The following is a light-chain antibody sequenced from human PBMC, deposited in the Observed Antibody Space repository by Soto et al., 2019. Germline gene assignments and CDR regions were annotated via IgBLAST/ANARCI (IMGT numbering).Light chain of an antibody. Sequence: QSVVTRPASVSGSPGQSITISCTGTSMDVGGYNYVSWYQQHPGKAPKLMIYDVSNRPSGVSNRFSGSKSGNTASLTISGLQAEDEADYYCSSYTSSSTQVFGGGTKVTVL. CDR1: SMDVGGYNY. V-gene: IGLV2-14*01. CDR3: SSYTSSSTQV. CDR2: DVS. J-gene: IGLJ2*01.